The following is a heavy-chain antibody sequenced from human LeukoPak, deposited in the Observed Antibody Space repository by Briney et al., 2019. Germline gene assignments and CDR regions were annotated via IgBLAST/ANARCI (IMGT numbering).Heavy chain of an antibody. CDR2: IYYSGST. CDR1: GGSISSSSYY. D-gene: IGHD5-24*01. Sequence: SETLSLTCTVSGGSISSSSYYWGWIRQPPGKGLEWIGSIYYSGSTYYNPSLKSRVTISVDTSKNQFSLKLSSVTAADTAVYYCARRGDGYNSDYWGQGTLVTVSS. V-gene: IGHV4-39*07. J-gene: IGHJ4*02. CDR3: ARRGDGYNSDY.